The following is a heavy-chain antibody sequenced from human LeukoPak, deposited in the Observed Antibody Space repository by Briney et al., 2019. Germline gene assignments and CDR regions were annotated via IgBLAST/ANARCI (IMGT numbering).Heavy chain of an antibody. CDR2: INWNGGST. J-gene: IGHJ4*02. V-gene: IGHV3-20*04. Sequence: GGSLRLSCAASGFTFDDYGMSWVRQAPGKGLEWVSGINWNGGSTVYADSVKGRFTISRDNAKNSLYLQMNSLRAEDTALYYCARVAYYDSSGYPFDYWGQGTLVTVSS. D-gene: IGHD3-22*01. CDR1: GFTFDDYG. CDR3: ARVAYYDSSGYPFDY.